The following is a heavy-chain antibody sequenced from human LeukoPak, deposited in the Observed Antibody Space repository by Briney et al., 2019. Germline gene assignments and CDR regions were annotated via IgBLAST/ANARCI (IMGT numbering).Heavy chain of an antibody. D-gene: IGHD1-26*01. J-gene: IGHJ1*01. V-gene: IGHV1-24*01. CDR3: AAVILGEPRYRGTEYFQH. CDR1: GYNFIELS. Sequence: ASVKVSCKVSGYNFIELSIHWVRQGPGKGLEWMGGFDPEDGEIIYAQKFQGRVTMTEDKFTDTAYMQLSSLRSDDTAIYYCAAVILGEPRYRGTEYFQHWGQGSVVAVSS. CDR2: FDPEDGEI.